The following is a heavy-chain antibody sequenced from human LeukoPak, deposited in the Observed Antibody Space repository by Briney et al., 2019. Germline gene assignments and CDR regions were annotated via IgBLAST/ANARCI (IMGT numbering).Heavy chain of an antibody. CDR2: ITSGGGAT. V-gene: IGHV3-23*01. CDR1: GFTFSSFA. D-gene: IGHD2-21*02. Sequence: AGSLRLSCAASGFTFSSFALTWVRQTPEKGLEWVASITSGGGATHFASSATGRFTISRDNSKNTMYLQINSLRAEDTAMYFCGSDPDGDCWGALVFWGRGTLVTVSS. J-gene: IGHJ4*01. CDR3: GSDPDGDCWGALVF.